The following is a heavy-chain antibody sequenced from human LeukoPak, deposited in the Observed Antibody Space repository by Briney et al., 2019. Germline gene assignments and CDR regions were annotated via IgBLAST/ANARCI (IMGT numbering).Heavy chain of an antibody. CDR1: GFTFSSYA. Sequence: GGSLRLSCAASGFTFSSYAMHWVRQAPGKGLEWVAVISSDETHKYYAESVEGRFTISRDNSKNALYLQMNNLGVEDTAVYYCARERLSGSYYDYWGQGALVAVAS. V-gene: IGHV3-30-3*01. J-gene: IGHJ4*02. D-gene: IGHD1-26*01. CDR3: ARERLSGSYYDY. CDR2: ISSDETHK.